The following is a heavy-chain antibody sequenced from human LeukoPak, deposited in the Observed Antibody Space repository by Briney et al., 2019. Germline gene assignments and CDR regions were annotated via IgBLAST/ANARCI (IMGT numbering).Heavy chain of an antibody. D-gene: IGHD2-15*01. Sequence: GGSLRLSCAASGFTFSSYGMHWVRQAPGKGLEWVAFIRYDGSNKYYADSVKGRFTISRDNSKNTLYLQMNSLRAEDPAVYYCAKSGGIVVVVAATIDYWGQGTLVTVSS. CDR3: AKSGGIVVVVAATIDY. V-gene: IGHV3-30*02. J-gene: IGHJ4*02. CDR1: GFTFSSYG. CDR2: IRYDGSNK.